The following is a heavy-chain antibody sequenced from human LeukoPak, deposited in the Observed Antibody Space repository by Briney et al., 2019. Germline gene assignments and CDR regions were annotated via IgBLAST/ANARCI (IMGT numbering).Heavy chain of an antibody. CDR2: IIPIFGTA. J-gene: IGHJ5*02. V-gene: IGHV1-69*05. CDR1: GGTFSSYA. Sequence: SVKVSCKASGGTFSSYAISWVRQAPGQGLEWMGGIIPIFGTANYAQKLQGRVTMTTDTSTSTAYMELRSLRSDDTAVYYCAREAQNWFDPWGQGTLVTVSS. CDR3: AREAQNWFDP.